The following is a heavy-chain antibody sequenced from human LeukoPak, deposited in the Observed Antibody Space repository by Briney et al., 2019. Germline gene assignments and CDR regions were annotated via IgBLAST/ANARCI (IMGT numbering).Heavy chain of an antibody. J-gene: IGHJ4*02. CDR1: GYTFTSYG. D-gene: IGHD5-18*01. CDR2: ISAYNGNT. CDR3: ARDARIQLWLYLGY. V-gene: IGHV1-18*01. Sequence: ASVKVSCKASGYTFTSYGISWVRQAPGQGLEWMGWISAYNGNTNYAQKLQGRVTMTTDTSTSTAYMELRSLRSDDTAVYYCARDARIQLWLYLGYWGQGTLVTVSS.